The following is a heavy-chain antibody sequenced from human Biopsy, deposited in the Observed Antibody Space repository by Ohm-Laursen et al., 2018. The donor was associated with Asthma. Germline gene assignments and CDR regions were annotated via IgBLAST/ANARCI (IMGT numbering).Heavy chain of an antibody. CDR3: ARVDAIMISGDFYFYSGFDL. CDR1: GGTFRTYA. D-gene: IGHD3-16*01. CDR2: IIPMYGVP. V-gene: IGHV1-69*01. J-gene: IGHJ6*02. Sequence: SSVKGLLQASGGTFRTYAFNWVRQAPGQGLEWMGGIIPMYGVPKVAQKFQGRVTITADESTSTAYMEMSSLRSEDTAVYYCARVDAIMISGDFYFYSGFDLWGQGTTVRVSS.